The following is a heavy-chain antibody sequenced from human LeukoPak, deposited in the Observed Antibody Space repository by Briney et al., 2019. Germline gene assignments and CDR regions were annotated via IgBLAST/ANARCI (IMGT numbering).Heavy chain of an antibody. D-gene: IGHD5-18*01. CDR1: GYTFTSYD. Sequence: GASVKVSCKASGYTFTSYDINWVRQATGQGLEWMGWMNPNSGNTGYAQKFQGRVTITADESTSTAYMELSSLRSEDTAVYYCAIPFGYSYGYPENWFDPWGQGTLVTVSS. CDR2: MNPNSGNT. V-gene: IGHV1-8*03. CDR3: AIPFGYSYGYPENWFDP. J-gene: IGHJ5*02.